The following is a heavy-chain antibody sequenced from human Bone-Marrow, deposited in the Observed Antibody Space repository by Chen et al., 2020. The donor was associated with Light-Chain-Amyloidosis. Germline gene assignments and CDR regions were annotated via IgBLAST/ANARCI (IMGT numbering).Heavy chain of an antibody. CDR2: ISSSGSTI. D-gene: IGHD6-19*01. Sequence: EVQLVASGGGLVQPGGSLRLSCAASGFTFSSYEMHWVRQAPGKGLEWVSYISSSGSTIYYADSVKGRFTISRDNAKNSLYLQMNSLRAEDTAVYYCARAKTGYSSGWLMGVVPDYWGQGTLVTVSS. J-gene: IGHJ4*02. CDR1: GFTFSSYE. V-gene: IGHV3-48*03. CDR3: ARAKTGYSSGWLMGVVPDY.